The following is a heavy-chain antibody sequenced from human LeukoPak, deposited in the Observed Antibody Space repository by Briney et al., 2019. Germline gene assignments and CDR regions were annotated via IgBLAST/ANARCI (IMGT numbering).Heavy chain of an antibody. CDR3: ARDLSSSWYSLAY. Sequence: PGGSLRLSCAVSGLDFDDYGMSWVRQAPGKGLEWVFGINWDGEATEYGDSVKGRFTISRDNAENALYLQMNSLRAEDTALYYCARDLSSSWYSLAYWGRGTLVTVSS. J-gene: IGHJ4*02. CDR1: GLDFDDYG. D-gene: IGHD6-13*01. V-gene: IGHV3-20*04. CDR2: INWDGEAT.